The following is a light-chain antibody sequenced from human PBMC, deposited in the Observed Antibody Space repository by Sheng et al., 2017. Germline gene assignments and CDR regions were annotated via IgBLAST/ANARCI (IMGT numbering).Light chain of an antibody. V-gene: IGLV2-14*01. CDR2: EVA. Sequence: QSALTQPASVSGSPGQSITISCTGTSSDVGSYNFVSWYQQHPGKVPKLLIYEVARRPSGISDRFSGSKSANTASLTISGLQADDESDYYCTSYTDSGTLVFGGGTKLTVL. J-gene: IGLJ2*01. CDR3: TSYTDSGTLV. CDR1: SSDVGSYNF.